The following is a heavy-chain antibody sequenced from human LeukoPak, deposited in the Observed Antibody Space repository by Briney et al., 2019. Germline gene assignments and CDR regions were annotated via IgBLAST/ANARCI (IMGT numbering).Heavy chain of an antibody. CDR3: AREHSGLEGYPDC. V-gene: IGHV4-4*07. Sequence: SQTLSLTCTVSGGSINSYYWSWTRQPAGKGLEWIGRIYASGNTNFNPSLKSRVIMSVDTSKNQFSLKLSSVTAADTAVYYCAREHSGLEGYPDCWGQGTLVTVSS. J-gene: IGHJ4*02. CDR2: IYASGNT. CDR1: GGSINSYY. D-gene: IGHD6-25*01.